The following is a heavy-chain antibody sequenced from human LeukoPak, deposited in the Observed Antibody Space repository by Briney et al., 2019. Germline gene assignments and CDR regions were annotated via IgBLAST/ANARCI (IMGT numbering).Heavy chain of an antibody. CDR2: ISGSGGST. CDR3: AKDGGGSGWYIDN. V-gene: IGHV3-23*01. Sequence: PGGSLRLSCAASGFTFSSYAMSWVRQAPGKGLEWVSAISGSGGSTYYADSVKGRFTISRDNSKNTLYLQMSSLRAEDTAVYYCAKDGGGSGWYIDNWGQGTLVTVSS. D-gene: IGHD6-19*01. J-gene: IGHJ4*02. CDR1: GFTFSSYA.